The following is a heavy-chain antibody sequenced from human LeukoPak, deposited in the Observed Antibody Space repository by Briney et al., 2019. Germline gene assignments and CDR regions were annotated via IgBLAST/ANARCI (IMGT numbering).Heavy chain of an antibody. CDR3: ARDRGGKVVPAAIFDP. CDR2: INPNSGGT. V-gene: IGHV1-2*06. Sequence: ASVKVSCKASGYTFITYKMHWVRQAPGQGLEWMGRINPNSGGTNYAQKFQGRVTMTGDTSISTAYMELSRLRSDDTAVYYCARDRGGKVVPAAIFDPWGQGTLVTVSS. D-gene: IGHD2-2*01. CDR1: GYTFITYK. J-gene: IGHJ5*02.